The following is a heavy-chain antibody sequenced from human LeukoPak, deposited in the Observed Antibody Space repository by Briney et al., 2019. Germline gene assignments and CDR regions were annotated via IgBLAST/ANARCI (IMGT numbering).Heavy chain of an antibody. D-gene: IGHD3-10*01. CDR3: VKPYYYSSGSLN. J-gene: IGHJ4*02. CDR2: INQDGSET. CDR1: GFTFTNFW. Sequence: GGSLRLSCTASGFTFTNFWMSWVRQAPGMGLAWVATINQDGSETYFVDSVKGRFTISRDNAKNSLYLQMHSLRADDTAIYYCVKPYYYSSGSLNWGQGTRITVSS. V-gene: IGHV3-7*01.